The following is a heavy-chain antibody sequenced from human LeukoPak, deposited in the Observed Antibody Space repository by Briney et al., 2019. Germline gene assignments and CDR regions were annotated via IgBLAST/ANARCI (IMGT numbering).Heavy chain of an antibody. CDR2: IYTSGST. Sequence: SETLSLTCTVSGGSISSGSYYWSWIRQPAGKGLEWIGRIYTSGSTNYNPSLKSRVTISVDTSKNQFSLKLSSVTAADTAVYYCARGQARLAWFDPWGQGTLVTVSS. CDR3: ARGQARLAWFDP. V-gene: IGHV4-61*02. J-gene: IGHJ5*02. D-gene: IGHD6-19*01. CDR1: GGSISSGSYY.